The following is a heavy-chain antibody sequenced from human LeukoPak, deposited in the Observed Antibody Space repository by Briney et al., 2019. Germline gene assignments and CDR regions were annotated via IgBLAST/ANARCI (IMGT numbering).Heavy chain of an antibody. Sequence: QPGGSLRLSCAASGFTFSSYSMNWVRQAPGKGLEWVSYISSSSTIYYADSVKGRFTISRDNAKNSLYLQMNSLRAEDTAVYYCARDETAEYQLLRYYYYYYMDVWGKGTTVTVSS. CDR3: ARDETAEYQLLRYYYYYYMDV. CDR2: ISSSSTI. CDR1: GFTFSSYS. V-gene: IGHV3-48*01. J-gene: IGHJ6*03. D-gene: IGHD2-2*01.